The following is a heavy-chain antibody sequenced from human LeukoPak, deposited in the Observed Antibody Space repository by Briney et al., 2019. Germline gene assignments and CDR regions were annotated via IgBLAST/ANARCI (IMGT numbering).Heavy chain of an antibody. J-gene: IGHJ6*02. V-gene: IGHV1-2*02. D-gene: IGHD3-10*01. CDR1: GNTFTGYY. CDR3: ARGTYYYGSGRHAWHGMDV. Sequence: ASVKVSCKASGNTFTGYYMHWVRQAPGQGLEWMGWINPNSGGTNYAQKFQGRVTMTRDTSISTAYMELSRLRSDDTAVYYCARGTYYYGSGRHAWHGMDVRGQGTTVTVSS. CDR2: INPNSGGT.